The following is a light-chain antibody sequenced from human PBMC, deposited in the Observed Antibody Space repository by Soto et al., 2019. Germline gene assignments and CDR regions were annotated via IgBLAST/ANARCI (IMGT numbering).Light chain of an antibody. CDR3: QQYDDLPIT. J-gene: IGKJ5*01. Sequence: DIQMTQSPSSLSSSVGDIVTIACQSSQDISKYLNWYQQKPGKAPKLLIYDASNLETGVPSRFSGSGSGTEFSFNITSLQPEDVATYYCQQYDDLPITFGQGTRLEIK. CDR1: QDISKY. CDR2: DAS. V-gene: IGKV1-33*01.